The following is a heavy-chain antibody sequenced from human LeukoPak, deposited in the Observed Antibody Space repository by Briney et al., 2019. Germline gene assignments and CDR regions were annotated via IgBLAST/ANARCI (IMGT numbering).Heavy chain of an antibody. CDR2: ISYDGSNK. Sequence: GGSLRLSCVASGFTFSSYVMHWVRQVPGKGLEWMAVISYDGSNKYYVDSVKGRFTISRDNSKNTLYLQMNSLRAEDTAVYYCARDPGGDGASYFDYWGQGTLVTVSS. J-gene: IGHJ4*02. V-gene: IGHV3-30*03. CDR1: GFTFSSYV. CDR3: ARDPGGDGASYFDY. D-gene: IGHD2-21*02.